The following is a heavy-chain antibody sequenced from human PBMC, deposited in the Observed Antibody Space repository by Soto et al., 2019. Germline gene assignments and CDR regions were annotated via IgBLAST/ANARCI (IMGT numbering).Heavy chain of an antibody. CDR3: ARAPLPAGLYYYYMDV. J-gene: IGHJ6*03. CDR2: TYYRSKWYN. CDR1: GDSVSSNSAA. V-gene: IGHV6-1*01. Sequence: SQTLSLTCAISGDSVSSNSAAWNWIRQSPSRGLEWLGRTYYRSKWYNDYAVSVKSRITINPDTSKNQFSLQLNSVTPEDTAVYYCARAPLPAGLYYYYMDVWGKGTTVTVSS.